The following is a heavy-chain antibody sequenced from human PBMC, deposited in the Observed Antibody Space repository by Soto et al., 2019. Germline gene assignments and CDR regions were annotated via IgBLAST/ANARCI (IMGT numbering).Heavy chain of an antibody. CDR2: IYFSGST. CDR1: YGSISSYY. V-gene: IGHV4-4*07. J-gene: IGHJ6*02. Sequence: SETLSLTCTVSYGSISSYYWSWIRQPAGSGLEWIGRIYFSGSTNYNPSLKSRITMSVDTSKNQFSLNLTSVTAADTAVYYCAGEWDGAPTSSENGMAAGRQRTTAPVS. D-gene: IGHD1-26*01. CDR3: AGEWDGAPTSSENGMAA.